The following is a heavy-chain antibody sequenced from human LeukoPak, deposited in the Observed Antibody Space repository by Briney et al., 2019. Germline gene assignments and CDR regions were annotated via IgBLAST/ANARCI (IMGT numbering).Heavy chain of an antibody. J-gene: IGHJ4*02. D-gene: IGHD2/OR15-2a*01. CDR2: IYTGDNT. V-gene: IGHV3-66*01. CDR3: ATEGGTTFSNYFDY. CDR1: GFTVSSKY. Sequence: GGSLRLSCAASGFTVSSKYMSWVRQAPGKGLEWVSLIYTGDNTYYADSVKGRFTISRDKSKNPLYLQMNSLTAEDTAVYFCATEGGTTFSNYFDYWGQGTLVTVSS.